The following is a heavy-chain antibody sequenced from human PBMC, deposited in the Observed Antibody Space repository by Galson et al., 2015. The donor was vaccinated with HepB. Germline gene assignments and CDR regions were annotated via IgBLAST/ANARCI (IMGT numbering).Heavy chain of an antibody. CDR3: TRGSPYSYGPGTIDY. CDR2: IWYDGSNK. D-gene: IGHD5-18*01. CDR1: GFTFSSYG. V-gene: IGHV3-33*01. J-gene: IGHJ4*02. Sequence: SLRLSCAASGFTFSSYGMHWVRQAPGKGLEWVAVIWYDGSNKYYADSVKGRFTISRDNSKNTLYLQMNSLRAEDTAVYYCTRGSPYSYGPGTIDYWGQGTLVTVSS.